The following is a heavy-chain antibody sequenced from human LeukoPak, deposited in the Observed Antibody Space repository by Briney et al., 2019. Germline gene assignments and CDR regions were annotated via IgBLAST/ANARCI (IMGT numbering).Heavy chain of an antibody. Sequence: ASVKVSCKASGYTFTSYGISWVRQAPGQGLEWMGWISAYNSNTNYAQKLQGRVTLTTETSTSTAYMELRSLRSDDTAVYYCARDGSGVWFDYWGQGTLVTVSS. J-gene: IGHJ4*02. CDR2: ISAYNSNT. CDR1: GYTFTSYG. D-gene: IGHD3-10*01. CDR3: ARDGSGVWFDY. V-gene: IGHV1-18*01.